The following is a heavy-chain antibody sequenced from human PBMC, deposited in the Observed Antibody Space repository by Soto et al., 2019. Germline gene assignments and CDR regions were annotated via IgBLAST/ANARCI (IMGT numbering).Heavy chain of an antibody. Sequence: EVHLVESGGGLVQPGRSLRLSCAASGFTFDDYAMHWVRQGPGKGLEWVSGINWNSGAKGYADSVKGRFTISRDNANNSLYPQMNSLRPEDTGFYYCAKGHSSSWSTLDFWGQGSLVTVSS. D-gene: IGHD3-22*01. CDR3: AKGHSSSWSTLDF. CDR2: INWNSGAK. J-gene: IGHJ4*02. V-gene: IGHV3-9*01. CDR1: GFTFDDYA.